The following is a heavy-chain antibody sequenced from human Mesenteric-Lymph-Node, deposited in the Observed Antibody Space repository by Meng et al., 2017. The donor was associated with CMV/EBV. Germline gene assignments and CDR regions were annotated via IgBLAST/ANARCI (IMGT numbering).Heavy chain of an antibody. V-gene: IGHV3-23*01. CDR2: ITIGDWT. Sequence: GESLKISWVVSGFTLRNNGMSGVRQAPGKGLEWVSDITIGDWTYYGDSVKGRFTISRDDSKNTVYLQMNNLRSEDTAVYYCGSHGGNSHWGQGSLVTVSS. D-gene: IGHD2/OR15-2a*01. J-gene: IGHJ4*02. CDR1: GFTLRNNG. CDR3: GSHGGNSH.